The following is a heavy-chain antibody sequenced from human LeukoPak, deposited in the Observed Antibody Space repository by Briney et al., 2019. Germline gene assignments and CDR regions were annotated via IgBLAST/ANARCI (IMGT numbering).Heavy chain of an antibody. CDR2: IYYSGST. CDR3: PRCNGNNSSPY. D-gene: IGHD2/OR15-2a*01. CDR1: GGSTSSYY. J-gene: IGHJ4*02. Sequence: SGTLSLTGTVSGGSTSSYYWSWIRQPPGKGLEWIGYIYYSGSTKYNPSLKSRVTISVDTSKNQFSLKLTSVTAADTAVYYCPRCNGNNSSPYSGQGTLVTVSS. V-gene: IGHV4-59*01.